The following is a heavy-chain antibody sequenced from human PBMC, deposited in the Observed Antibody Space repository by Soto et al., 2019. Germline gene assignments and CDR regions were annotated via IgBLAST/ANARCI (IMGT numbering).Heavy chain of an antibody. J-gene: IGHJ2*01. CDR3: ASLFGSPRYFDL. V-gene: IGHV3-48*03. CDR1: GFTFSSYE. CDR2: ISSSGSTI. D-gene: IGHD3-3*01. Sequence: EVQLVESGGDLVQPGGSLRLSCVASGFTFSSYEMNWVRQAPGKGLEWVSYISSSGSTIYYADSVKGRFTISRDNAKNSLYLQMNSLRAEDTAVYYCASLFGSPRYFDLWGRGTLVTVSS.